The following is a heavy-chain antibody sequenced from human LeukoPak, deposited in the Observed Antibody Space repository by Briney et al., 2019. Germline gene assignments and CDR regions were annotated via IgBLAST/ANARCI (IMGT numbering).Heavy chain of an antibody. CDR1: GFTFSSYA. J-gene: IGHJ4*02. CDR2: VSGSGGST. V-gene: IGHV3-23*01. Sequence: GGSLRLSCAASGFTFSSYAMSWVRQAPGKGLEWVSSVSGSGGSTYYADSVRGRFTISRDNSKNTLYLQMGSLRAEDTAVYYCVQGHQLTDYWGQGTLVTVSS. CDR3: VQGHQLTDY. D-gene: IGHD2-2*01.